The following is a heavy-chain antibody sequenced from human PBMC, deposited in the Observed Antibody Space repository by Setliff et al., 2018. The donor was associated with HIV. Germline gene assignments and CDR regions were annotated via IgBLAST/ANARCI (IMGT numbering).Heavy chain of an antibody. CDR2: INPNSGNT. Sequence: GASVKVSCKASGYTFTSYDINWVRQATGQGLEWMGWINPNSGNTGYAQKFQGRVAMTRDTSMNTVYMELSSLRSEDTAVYYCARRIAFDIWGQGTMVTVSS. J-gene: IGHJ3*02. V-gene: IGHV1-8*02. CDR1: GYTFTSYD. CDR3: ARRIAFDI.